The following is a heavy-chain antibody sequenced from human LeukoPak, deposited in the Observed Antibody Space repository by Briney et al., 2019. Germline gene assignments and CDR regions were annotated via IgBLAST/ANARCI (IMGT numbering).Heavy chain of an antibody. CDR1: GYTFTGYY. D-gene: IGHD3-10*01. Sequence: ASVKVSCKASGYTFTGYYMHWVRQAPGQGLEWMGWINPNSGGTNYAQKFQGWVTMARDTSISTAYMELSRLRSDDMAVYYCARERPPLYAMVRGVTHYYGMDVWGKGTTVTVSS. J-gene: IGHJ6*04. CDR3: ARERPPLYAMVRGVTHYYGMDV. V-gene: IGHV1-2*04. CDR2: INPNSGGT.